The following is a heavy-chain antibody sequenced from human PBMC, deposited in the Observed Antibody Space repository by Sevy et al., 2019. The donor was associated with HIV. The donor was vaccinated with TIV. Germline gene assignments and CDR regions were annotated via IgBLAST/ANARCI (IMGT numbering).Heavy chain of an antibody. D-gene: IGHD6-19*01. J-gene: IGHJ4*02. CDR3: ARGGWYSDY. CDR1: GFTFSDHW. V-gene: IGHV3-7*03. CDR2: IKQDGSET. Sequence: GSLRLSCVVSGFTFSDHWMTWVRQGPGKGLEWVATIKQDGSETRYVDSVTGRFTISRDNAKNSMFLQMNSLRGDDTGVYYCARGGWYSDYWGQGTQVTVSS.